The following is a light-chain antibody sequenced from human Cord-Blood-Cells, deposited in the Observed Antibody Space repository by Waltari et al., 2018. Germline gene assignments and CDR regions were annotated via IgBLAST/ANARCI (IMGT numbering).Light chain of an antibody. Sequence: QSVLTQPPSVSAAPGPRVTISCTASSSNIGAGYDVHWYQQLPGTAPKLLIYGNSNRPSGVPDRFSGSKSGTSASLAITGLQAEDEADYYCQSYDSSLSGWVFGGGTKLTVL. CDR3: QSYDSSLSGWV. CDR2: GNS. V-gene: IGLV1-40*01. J-gene: IGLJ3*02. CDR1: SSNIGAGYD.